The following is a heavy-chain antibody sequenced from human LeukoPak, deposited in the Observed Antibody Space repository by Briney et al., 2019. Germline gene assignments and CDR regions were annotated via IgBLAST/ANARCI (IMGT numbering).Heavy chain of an antibody. V-gene: IGHV3-23*01. J-gene: IGHJ4*02. D-gene: IGHD3-22*01. Sequence: GGSLRLSCAASGFTFSIYAMSGVRQAPGEGLEWVSAISGSGGSTHYAHSVKGRFTISRDNSKNTLYPQMNSLRAEDTAVYYCAKNGGRYYDSSGSDYWGQGTLVTVSS. CDR1: GFTFSIYA. CDR3: AKNGGRYYDSSGSDY. CDR2: ISGSGGST.